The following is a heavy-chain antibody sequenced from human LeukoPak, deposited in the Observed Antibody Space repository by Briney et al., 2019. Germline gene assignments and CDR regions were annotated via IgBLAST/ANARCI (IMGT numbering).Heavy chain of an antibody. J-gene: IGHJ4*02. CDR3: ARSPGRPLRYCDERSFDY. CDR1: GATFSSYA. V-gene: IGHV1-69*01. Sequence: SETLSRKASGATFSSYAISWVRQAPRQGLELMGGIIPYFGTANYAQKFQGRVTITADDSTSTAYMELSSLRSEDTAVYYCARSPGRPLRYCDERSFDYWGQGTLVTVSS. CDR2: IIPYFGTA. D-gene: IGHD3-9*01.